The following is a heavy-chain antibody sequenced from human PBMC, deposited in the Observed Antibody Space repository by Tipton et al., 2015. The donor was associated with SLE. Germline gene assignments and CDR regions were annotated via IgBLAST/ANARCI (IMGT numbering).Heavy chain of an antibody. V-gene: IGHV1-2*02. CDR3: ARDRPQVPAAAGDTFDI. J-gene: IGHJ3*02. CDR1: GYTFTNYA. CDR2: INPNSGGT. Sequence: QLVQSGAEVKKPGASVKVSCKASGYTFTNYAINWARQAPGQGLEWMGWINPNSGGTNYAEKFQGRVTMTRDTSISTSYMELSSLRYEDAAVYYCARDRPQVPAAAGDTFDIWGEGTLVTVSS. D-gene: IGHD2-2*01.